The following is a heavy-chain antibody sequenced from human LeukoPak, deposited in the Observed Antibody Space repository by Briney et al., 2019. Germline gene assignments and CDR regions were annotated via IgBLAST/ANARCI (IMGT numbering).Heavy chain of an antibody. V-gene: IGHV3-23*01. Sequence: GGSLRLSCAASGFTISSYDMSWVRQAPGKGLEWVSGISGSGGSTYYADSVKGRFTISRDNSKNTLYLQMNSLRAEDTAVYYCAKGPITMIVLDAFDIWGQGTMVTVSS. CDR1: GFTISSYD. D-gene: IGHD3-22*01. J-gene: IGHJ3*02. CDR2: ISGSGGST. CDR3: AKGPITMIVLDAFDI.